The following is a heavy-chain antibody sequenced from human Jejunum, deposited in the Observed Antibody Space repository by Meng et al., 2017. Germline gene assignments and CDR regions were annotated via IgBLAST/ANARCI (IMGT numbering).Heavy chain of an antibody. CDR3: ARFLESSGSADGLDR. J-gene: IGHJ3*01. CDR1: GFIFHNLH. Sequence: GESLKISCVGSGFIFHNLHMHWVRQAPGKGLEWVAVVSSDGIIKIYSDSMEGRFTISRDNSKNTLSLDMSSLRVEDTAVYYCARFLESSGSADGLDRWGQGTMVTVSS. D-gene: IGHD3-22*01. V-gene: IGHV3-30*15. CDR2: VSSDGIIK.